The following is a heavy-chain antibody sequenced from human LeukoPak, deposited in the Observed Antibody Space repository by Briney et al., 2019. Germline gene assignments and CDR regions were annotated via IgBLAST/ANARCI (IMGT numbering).Heavy chain of an antibody. CDR2: IYYSGST. V-gene: IGHV4-59*12. D-gene: IGHD3-16*02. Sequence: SETLSLTCTVSGGSISKNYWSWLRQPPGKGLEWIGNIYYSGSTNYNPSLKSRVTISLDTSKRQFSLKLSSLTAADTAVYYCARGSFFDYWGQGTLVTVSS. J-gene: IGHJ4*02. CDR3: ARGSFFDY. CDR1: GGSISKNY.